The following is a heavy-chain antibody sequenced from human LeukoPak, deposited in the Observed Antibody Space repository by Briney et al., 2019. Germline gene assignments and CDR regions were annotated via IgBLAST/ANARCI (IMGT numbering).Heavy chain of an antibody. Sequence: PSETLSLTCTVSGGSISSGAYYWSWIRQHPGKGLEWIGYIYYSGTTYYNPSLKSRVTISIDTSKNQFSLKLGSVTAADTAVYYCARDDGYYYDSSDYRRAFDIWGQGTMVTVSS. CDR3: ARDDGYYYDSSDYRRAFDI. D-gene: IGHD3-22*01. CDR1: GGSISSGAYY. V-gene: IGHV4-31*03. J-gene: IGHJ3*02. CDR2: IYYSGTT.